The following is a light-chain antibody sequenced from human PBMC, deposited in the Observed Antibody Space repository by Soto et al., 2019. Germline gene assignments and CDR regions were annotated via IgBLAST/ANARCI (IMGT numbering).Light chain of an antibody. Sequence: QPVLTQPPSVSGATGQRVTISSTRSSSNIGAGYDVHWYQHLSGTAPKIIIYGNSNRPSGVPDRFSGSKSGTSASLAITGLQVEDEADYSCQSYDICLSGWVFGGGTKLTVL. J-gene: IGLJ3*02. CDR3: QSYDICLSGWV. V-gene: IGLV1-40*01. CDR2: GNS. CDR1: SSNIGAGYD.